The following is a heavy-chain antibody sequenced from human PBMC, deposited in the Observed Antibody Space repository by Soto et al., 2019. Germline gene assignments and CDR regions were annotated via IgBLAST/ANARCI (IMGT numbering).Heavy chain of an antibody. V-gene: IGHV1-46*01. D-gene: IGHD2-21*02. CDR2: IYLSGGRP. Sequence: ASVKVCCKAFGGTFTRYYLLWVRPAPGRRLEWLGIIYLSGGRPSYPQKSHGRVTMTRDTSTSTVYMELSSLRSEDTVVYYCARDSHHIVVVTAFRPRLYAFYIWG. J-gene: IGHJ3*02. CDR3: ARDSHHIVVVTAFRPRLYAFYI. CDR1: GGTFTRYY.